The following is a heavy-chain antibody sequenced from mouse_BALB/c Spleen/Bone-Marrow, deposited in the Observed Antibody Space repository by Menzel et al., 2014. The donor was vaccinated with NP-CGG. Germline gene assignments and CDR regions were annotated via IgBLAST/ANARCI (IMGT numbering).Heavy chain of an antibody. V-gene: IGHV3-5*02. D-gene: IGHD2-4*01. CDR3: ARGAMITTGYFDY. J-gene: IGHJ2*01. CDR2: IYYSGTI. Sequence: EVHLVESGPGLVKSSQTVSLTCTVTGISITTGNYRWSWIRQFPGNKLEWIGYIYYSGTITYNPSLTSRTTITRDTSKNQFFLEMNSLTAEDTATYYCARGAMITTGYFDYWGQGTTLTVSS. CDR1: GISITTGNYR.